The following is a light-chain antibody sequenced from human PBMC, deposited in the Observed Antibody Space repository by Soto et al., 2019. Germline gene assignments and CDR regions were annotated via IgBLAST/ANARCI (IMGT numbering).Light chain of an antibody. Sequence: DIPMTQSPSSLSASVGDRVTITWRAGQGINTFVAGYQQKPWEVPKLLIYAASTLQSGVPSRFCGSGFGTDFVLTISSLEPEDVANYYCQKYDRVPLTFGGGTRVEIK. J-gene: IGKJ4*01. V-gene: IGKV1-27*01. CDR3: QKYDRVPLT. CDR1: QGINTF. CDR2: AAS.